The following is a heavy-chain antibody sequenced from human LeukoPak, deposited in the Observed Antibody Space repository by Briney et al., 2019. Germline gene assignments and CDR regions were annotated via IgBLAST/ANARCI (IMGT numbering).Heavy chain of an antibody. CDR3: ARDGGVGATTLPYYYYYGMDV. CDR1: GFTFSSYA. V-gene: IGHV3-30-3*01. Sequence: GRSLRLSCAASGFTFSSYAMHWVRQAPGKGLEWVAVISYDGSNKYYADSVKGRFTISRDNSKNTLYLQMNSLRAEDTAVYYCARDGGVGATTLPYYYYYGMDVWGQGTTVTVSS. CDR2: ISYDGSNK. J-gene: IGHJ6*02. D-gene: IGHD1-26*01.